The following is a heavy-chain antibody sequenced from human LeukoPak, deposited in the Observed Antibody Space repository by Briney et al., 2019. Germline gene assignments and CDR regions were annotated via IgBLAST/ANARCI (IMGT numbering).Heavy chain of an antibody. D-gene: IGHD3-16*02. Sequence: ASVKVSCKASGYTFTSYDINWVRQATGQGLEWMGWMNPNSSNTGYAQKFQGRVTTTRNTSISTAYMELSSLRSEDTAVYYCARGLGPTYDYIWGSYRPSAEYFQHWGQGTLVTVSS. CDR1: GYTFTSYD. CDR3: ARGLGPTYDYIWGSYRPSAEYFQH. J-gene: IGHJ1*01. CDR2: MNPNSSNT. V-gene: IGHV1-8*01.